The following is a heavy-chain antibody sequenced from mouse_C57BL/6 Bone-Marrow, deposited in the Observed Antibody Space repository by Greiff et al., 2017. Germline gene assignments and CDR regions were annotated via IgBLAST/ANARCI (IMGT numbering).Heavy chain of an antibody. Sequence: VKLVESGPELVKPGASVKISCKASGYSFTSYYIHWVKQRPGQGLEWIGWIYPGSGNTKYNEKFKGKATLTADTSSSTAYMQLSSLTSEDSAVYYCARDGYYAWFAYWGQGTLVTVSA. CDR3: ARDGYYAWFAY. J-gene: IGHJ3*01. V-gene: IGHV1-66*01. CDR2: IYPGSGNT. D-gene: IGHD2-3*01. CDR1: GYSFTSYY.